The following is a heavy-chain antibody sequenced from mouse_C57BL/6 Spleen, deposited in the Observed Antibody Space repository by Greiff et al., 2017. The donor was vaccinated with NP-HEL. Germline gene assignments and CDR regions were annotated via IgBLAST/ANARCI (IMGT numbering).Heavy chain of an antibody. CDR3: ARRVAAQVVFDY. Sequence: QVQLQQSGPELVKPGATVKISCKASGYAFSSSWMNWVKQRPGKGLEWIGRIYPGDGDTNYNGKFKGKATLTADKSSSTAYMQLSSLTSEDSAVYFCARRVAAQVVFDYWGQGTTLTVSS. CDR2: IYPGDGDT. J-gene: IGHJ2*01. V-gene: IGHV1-82*01. D-gene: IGHD3-2*02. CDR1: GYAFSSSW.